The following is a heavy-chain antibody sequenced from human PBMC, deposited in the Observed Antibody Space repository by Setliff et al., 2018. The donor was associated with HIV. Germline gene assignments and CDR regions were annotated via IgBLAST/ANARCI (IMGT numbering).Heavy chain of an antibody. CDR3: ARGRGPSRFDY. Sequence: ASVKVSCKASGYTFTSYYMHWVRQAPGQGLEWMGIINPSSGSTSYAQKFQGRVTMTRDTSTSTVHMELSSLRSEDTAIYYCARGRGPSRFDYWGQGTLVTVSS. CDR1: GYTFTSYY. V-gene: IGHV1-46*01. CDR2: INPSSGST. J-gene: IGHJ4*01.